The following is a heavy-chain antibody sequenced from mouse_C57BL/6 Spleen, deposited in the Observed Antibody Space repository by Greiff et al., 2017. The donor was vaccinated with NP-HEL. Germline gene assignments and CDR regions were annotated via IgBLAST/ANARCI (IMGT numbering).Heavy chain of an antibody. D-gene: IGHD1-1*01. Sequence: QVQLQQPGAELVKPGASVKLSCKASGYTFTSYWMHWVKPRPGRGLEWIGRIDPNSGGTKYNEKFKSKATLTVDKPSSTAYMQLSSRTSDDSAVYYCARSRNYGSSPHWYFDVWGTGTTVTVSS. J-gene: IGHJ1*03. CDR1: GYTFTSYW. V-gene: IGHV1-72*01. CDR2: IDPNSGGT. CDR3: ARSRNYGSSPHWYFDV.